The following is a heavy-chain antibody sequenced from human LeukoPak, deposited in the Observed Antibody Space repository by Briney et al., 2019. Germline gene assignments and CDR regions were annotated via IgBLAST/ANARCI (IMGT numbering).Heavy chain of an antibody. D-gene: IGHD3-22*01. J-gene: IGHJ3*02. CDR3: ARDENYYDSSGYYVPLGAFDI. Sequence: GGSLRLSCAASGFTFSSYSMNWVRQAPGKGLEWVSSISSSSSYIYYADSVKGRFTISRDNAKNSLYLQMNSLRAEDTAVYYCARDENYYDSSGYYVPLGAFDIWGQGTMVTVSS. V-gene: IGHV3-21*01. CDR1: GFTFSSYS. CDR2: ISSSSSYI.